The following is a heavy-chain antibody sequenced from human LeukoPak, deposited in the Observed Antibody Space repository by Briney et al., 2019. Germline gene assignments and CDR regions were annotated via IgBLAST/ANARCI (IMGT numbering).Heavy chain of an antibody. J-gene: IGHJ4*02. CDR3: ARPGNAGGDCYHCMVY. Sequence: PSETLSLTCTVSGGSISSSSYYWGWIRQPPGKGLEWIGSIYYSGSTYYNPSLKSRVTISVDTSKNQFSLKLSSVTAADTAVYYCARPGNAGGDCYHCMVYWGQGTLVTVSS. CDR1: GGSISSSSYY. D-gene: IGHD2-21*02. V-gene: IGHV4-39*07. CDR2: IYYSGST.